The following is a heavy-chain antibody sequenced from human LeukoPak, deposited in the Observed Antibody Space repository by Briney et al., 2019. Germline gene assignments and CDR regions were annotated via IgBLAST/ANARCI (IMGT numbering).Heavy chain of an antibody. V-gene: IGHV3-30*18. CDR2: ISYDGNNK. D-gene: IGHD6-19*01. CDR1: GFTFSTYV. Sequence: GGSLRLSCAASGFTFSTYVMHWVRQAPGKGLEWVAVISYDGNNKYYADSVKGRFTISRDNSKNTLYVQMNNLRAEDTAVYYCAKVDSSGWQNTDYWGQGTLVTVSS. CDR3: AKVDSSGWQNTDY. J-gene: IGHJ4*02.